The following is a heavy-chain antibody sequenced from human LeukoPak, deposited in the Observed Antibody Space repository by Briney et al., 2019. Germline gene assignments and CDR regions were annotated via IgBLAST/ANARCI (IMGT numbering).Heavy chain of an antibody. J-gene: IGHJ6*03. CDR2: IKQDGSEK. Sequence: GGSLRLSCAASGFTFSSYWMSWVRQAPGKGLEWVANIKQDGSEKYYVDSVKGRFTISRDNAKNSLYLQMNSLRAEDTAMYYCARNGAPVVTAITPYYYYMDVWGKGTTVTVSS. V-gene: IGHV3-7*01. CDR1: GFTFSSYW. D-gene: IGHD2-21*02. CDR3: ARNGAPVVTAITPYYYYMDV.